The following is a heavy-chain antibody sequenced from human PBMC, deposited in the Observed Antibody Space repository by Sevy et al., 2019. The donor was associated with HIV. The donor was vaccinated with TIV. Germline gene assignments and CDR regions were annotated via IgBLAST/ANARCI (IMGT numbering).Heavy chain of an antibody. V-gene: IGHV3-23*01. Sequence: GGSLRLSCAASGFIFNSYAMSWVRQAPGKGLEWVSAISGSGGSTYYADSLKGRFTISRDNFKNTLYLQMNSLSAEDTAVYYCAEGYGSGGPLDYWGQGTLVTVSS. J-gene: IGHJ4*02. CDR3: AEGYGSGGPLDY. D-gene: IGHD3-10*01. CDR1: GFIFNSYA. CDR2: ISGSGGST.